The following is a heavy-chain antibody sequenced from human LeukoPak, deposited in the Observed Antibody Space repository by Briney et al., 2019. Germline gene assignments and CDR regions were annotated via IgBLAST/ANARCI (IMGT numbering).Heavy chain of an antibody. D-gene: IGHD3-3*01. CDR2: INPNSGGT. CDR3: ARVGGNDFWSGYNHRGYYYGMDV. J-gene: IGHJ6*02. Sequence: GASVKVSCKASGYTFTGYYMHWVRQAPGQGLEWMGRINPNSGGTNYAQKFQGRVTMTRDTSISTAYMELSRLRSDDTAVYYCARVGGNDFWSGYNHRGYYYGMDVWGQGTTVTVSS. V-gene: IGHV1-2*06. CDR1: GYTFTGYY.